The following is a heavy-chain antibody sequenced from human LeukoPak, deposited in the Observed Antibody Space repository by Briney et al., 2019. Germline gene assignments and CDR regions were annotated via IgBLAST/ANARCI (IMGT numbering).Heavy chain of an antibody. CDR2: IYHSGST. V-gene: IGHV4-4*02. CDR3: ARYVNSYGYYYYYYYMDV. J-gene: IGHJ6*03. CDR1: GGSISSSNW. D-gene: IGHD5-18*01. Sequence: SETLSLTCAVSGGSISSSNWWSWVRQPPGKGLEWIGEIYHSGSTNYNPSLKSRVTISVDTSKNQFSLKLSSVTAADTAVYYCARYVNSYGYYYYYYYMDVWGKGTTVTISS.